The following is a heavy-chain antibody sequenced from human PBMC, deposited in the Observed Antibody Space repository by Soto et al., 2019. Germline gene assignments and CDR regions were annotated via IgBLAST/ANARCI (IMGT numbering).Heavy chain of an antibody. CDR2: IYSAGST. D-gene: IGHD6-6*01. CDR3: ARAREPEYSSSIFFDY. CDR1: VLTVSRTQ. Sequence: PWGSLRLACAVSVLTVSRTQMSWVRQAPGKGLHLVSVIYSAGSTYYANAVKGRFTISRDISENKIFLELNGLTVDDTALYYCARAREPEYSSSIFFDYWGRGTVVTVSS. J-gene: IGHJ4*01. V-gene: IGHV3-53*01.